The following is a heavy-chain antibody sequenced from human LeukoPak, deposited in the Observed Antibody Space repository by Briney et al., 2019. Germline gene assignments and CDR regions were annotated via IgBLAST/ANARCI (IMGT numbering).Heavy chain of an antibody. CDR3: ARDWDAMDNCFDP. Sequence: ASVKVSCKASGYTFTNYGISWVRQAPGQGLEWMGWISTNSDIRTYAQTLQGRFTMTTDTATTTAYMELNNLTFDDTAVYYCARDWDAMDNCFDPWGQGTPVTVSS. CDR2: ISTNSDIR. D-gene: IGHD1-26*01. CDR1: GYTFTNYG. V-gene: IGHV1-18*01. J-gene: IGHJ5*02.